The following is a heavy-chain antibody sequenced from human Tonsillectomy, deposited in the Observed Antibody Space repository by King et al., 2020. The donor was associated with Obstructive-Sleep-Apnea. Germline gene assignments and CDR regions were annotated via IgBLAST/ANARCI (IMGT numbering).Heavy chain of an antibody. J-gene: IGHJ6*02. Sequence: VQLVESGGGVVQPGRSLRLSCAASGFTFSSYGMDWVRQAPGKGLEWVAIISHDGSNKYYADSVKGRFTISRDNSENTLHLQMNSLRAEDTAVYYCAKQLEYYYGMDVWGQGTTVTVSS. CDR1: GFTFSSYG. CDR2: ISHDGSNK. D-gene: IGHD3-3*01. CDR3: AKQLEYYYGMDV. V-gene: IGHV3-30*18.